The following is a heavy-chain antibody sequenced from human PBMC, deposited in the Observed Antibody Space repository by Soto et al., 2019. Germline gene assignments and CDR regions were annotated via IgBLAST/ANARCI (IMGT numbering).Heavy chain of an antibody. Sequence: EVQLVESGGGLVKPGGSLRLSCAASGFTFSSYSMNWVRQAPGKGLEWVSSISSSSSYIYYADSVKGRFTISRDNAKNTLDLQMNSLRAEDTAVYYCARDKNRMDVWGKGTPVTVSS. CDR2: ISSSSSYI. CDR3: ARDKNRMDV. V-gene: IGHV3-21*01. J-gene: IGHJ6*03. CDR1: GFTFSSYS.